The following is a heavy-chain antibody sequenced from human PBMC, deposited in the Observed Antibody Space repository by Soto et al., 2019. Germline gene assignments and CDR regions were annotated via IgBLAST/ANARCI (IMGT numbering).Heavy chain of an antibody. CDR1: GFTFSSYA. D-gene: IGHD6-13*01. CDR2: VSYYGSNK. J-gene: IGHJ1*01. Sequence: QVQLVASGGGVVQPGKSLRLSCVASGFTFSSYAMHWVRQAPGKGLEWVAVVSYYGSNKDYADSVKGRFTISRDNSEKTLYLQMNSLRPEDTAVYYCARDGAKDSSSWSGYFPNWGQGTLVTVSS. CDR3: ARDGAKDSSSWSGYFPN. V-gene: IGHV3-30-3*01.